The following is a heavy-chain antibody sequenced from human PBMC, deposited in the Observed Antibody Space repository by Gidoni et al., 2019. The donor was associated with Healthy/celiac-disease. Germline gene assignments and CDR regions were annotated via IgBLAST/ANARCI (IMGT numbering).Heavy chain of an antibody. CDR2: INSDGSST. J-gene: IGHJ5*02. CDR3: AREYYDFWSGYYVNWFDP. D-gene: IGHD3-3*01. V-gene: IGHV3-74*01. Sequence: EVQLVESGGGLVQPGGSLRLSCAASGFTFSSYWMHWVRQAPGTGLVWVSRINSDGSSTSYADSVKGRFTISRDNAKNTLYLQMNSLRAEDTAVYYCAREYYDFWSGYYVNWFDPWGQGTLVTVSS. CDR1: GFTFSSYW.